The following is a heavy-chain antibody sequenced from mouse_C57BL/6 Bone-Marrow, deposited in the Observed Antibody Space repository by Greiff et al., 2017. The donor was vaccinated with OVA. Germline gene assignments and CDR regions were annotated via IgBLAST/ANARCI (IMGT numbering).Heavy chain of an antibody. J-gene: IGHJ4*01. Sequence: VQLQQSGAELVRPGASVTLSCKASGYTFTDYEMHWVKQTPVHGLEWIGAIDPEPGGTAYNQKFKGKAILTADKSSSTAYMELRSLTSEDSAVYYCTRYPYYSNYEYAMDYWGQGTSVTVSS. V-gene: IGHV1-15*01. CDR3: TRYPYYSNYEYAMDY. CDR2: IDPEPGGT. CDR1: GYTFTDYE. D-gene: IGHD2-5*01.